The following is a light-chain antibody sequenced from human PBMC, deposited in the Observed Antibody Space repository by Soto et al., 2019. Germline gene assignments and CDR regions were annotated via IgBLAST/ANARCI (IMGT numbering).Light chain of an antibody. Sequence: DIQMTQSPSSVSASIGDRVTITCRASQDINTWLAWYQQKPGKAPNLLIYGASSLQSGVPSRFSGNGSGTDFPLAISNLQPEDFATYYCQQANSFPFAFGPGTKVDI. CDR2: GAS. CDR3: QQANSFPFA. CDR1: QDINTW. V-gene: IGKV1-12*01. J-gene: IGKJ3*01.